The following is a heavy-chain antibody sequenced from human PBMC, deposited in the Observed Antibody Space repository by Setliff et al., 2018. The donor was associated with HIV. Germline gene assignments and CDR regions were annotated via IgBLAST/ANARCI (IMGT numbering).Heavy chain of an antibody. J-gene: IGHJ2*01. V-gene: IGHV1-69*06. D-gene: IGHD6-19*01. CDR3: ATDGAPGLSELAATGYFDL. CDR1: GGTFRSHE. CDR2: IVPILNTG. Sequence: SVKVSCKASGGTFRSHEISWVRQAPGQGLEWMGGIVPILNTGNYAQKFQGRVTMTQDMSTDTASMELRSLRSEDTAVYYCATDGAPGLSELAATGYFDLWGRGTLVTVSS.